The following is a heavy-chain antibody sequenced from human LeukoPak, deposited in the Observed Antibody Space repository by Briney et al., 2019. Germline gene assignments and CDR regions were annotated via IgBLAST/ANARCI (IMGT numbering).Heavy chain of an antibody. D-gene: IGHD6-25*01. J-gene: IGHJ6*03. Sequence: SETLSLTCTVSGGSISSYYWSWIRQPPGKGLEWIGYIYNSGSTNYNPSLKSRVTISVDTSKNQLPLKLSSVSAADTAVYYCARRGCMDVWGKGTTVTVSS. CDR3: ARRGCMDV. CDR1: GGSISSYY. V-gene: IGHV4-59*08. CDR2: IYNSGST.